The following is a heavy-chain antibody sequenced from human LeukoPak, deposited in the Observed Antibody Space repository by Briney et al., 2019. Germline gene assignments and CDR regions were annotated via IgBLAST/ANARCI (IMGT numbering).Heavy chain of an antibody. CDR1: GGSVSSGDYY. CDR3: ARDYYGPGSLRYFDL. V-gene: IGHV4-30-4*01. J-gene: IGHJ2*01. CDR2: IYYSGST. Sequence: SETLSLTCTVPGGSVSSGDYYWSWIRQPPGKGLEWIGYIYYSGSTYYNPSLKSRVTISVDTSKNQFSLKLSSVTAADTAVYYCARDYYGPGSLRYFDLWGRGTLVTVSS. D-gene: IGHD3-10*01.